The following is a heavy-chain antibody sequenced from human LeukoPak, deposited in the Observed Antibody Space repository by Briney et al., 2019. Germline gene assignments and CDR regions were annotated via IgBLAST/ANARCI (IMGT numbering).Heavy chain of an antibody. Sequence: SETLSLTCTVSGGSISSSNYYWGWIRQPPGKGLEWIGYIFNSGSTYYNPSLKSRVTISVDTSKKQFSLKLSSVTAADTAVYYCARSYSSSWYEFDYWGLGTLVTVSS. CDR1: GGSISSSNYY. V-gene: IGHV4-39*07. CDR2: IFNSGST. CDR3: ARSYSSSWYEFDY. J-gene: IGHJ4*02. D-gene: IGHD6-13*01.